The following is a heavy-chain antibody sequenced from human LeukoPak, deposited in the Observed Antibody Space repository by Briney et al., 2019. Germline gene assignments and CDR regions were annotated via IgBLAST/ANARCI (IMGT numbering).Heavy chain of an antibody. V-gene: IGHV3-21*01. CDR1: GFTFSSYS. CDR2: ISSRSNFI. J-gene: IGHJ6*03. D-gene: IGHD2-2*01. Sequence: PGGSLRLSCAASGFTFSSYSINWVRRAPGKGLEWVSYISSRSNFIYYADSVKGRFTISRDNPTYSVYLQMNSLRAEDTAVYYCVRSLGYCSSTSCYLSYYYYMDVWGKGTTVTVSS. CDR3: VRSLGYCSSTSCYLSYYYYMDV.